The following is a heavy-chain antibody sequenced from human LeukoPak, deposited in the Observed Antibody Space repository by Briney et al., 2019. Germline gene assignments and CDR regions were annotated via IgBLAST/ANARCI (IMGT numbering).Heavy chain of an antibody. CDR2: IRYDGSNK. CDR3: AKEPFSYCSSTSCSPDP. D-gene: IGHD2-2*01. Sequence: GGSLRLSCAASGFTFSSYGMHWVRQAPGKGLEWVAFIRYDGSNKYYADSAKGRFTISRDNSKNTLYLQMNSLRAEDTAVYYCAKEPFSYCSSTSCSPDPWGQGTLVTVSS. V-gene: IGHV3-30*02. CDR1: GFTFSSYG. J-gene: IGHJ5*02.